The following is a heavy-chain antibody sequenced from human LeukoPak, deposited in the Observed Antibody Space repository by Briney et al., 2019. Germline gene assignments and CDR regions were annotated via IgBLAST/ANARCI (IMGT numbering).Heavy chain of an antibody. CDR3: ARDLGVEWFDY. V-gene: IGHV3-53*01. J-gene: IGHJ4*02. D-gene: IGHD2-2*01. CDR1: GFTVSSNY. CDR2: IYSGGST. Sequence: TGGSLRLSCAASGFTVSSNYMSWVRQAPGKGLEWVSVIYSGGSTYYADSVKGRFTISRDKSKNTLYLQMNSLRAEDTAVYYCARDLGVEWFDYWGQGTLVTVSS.